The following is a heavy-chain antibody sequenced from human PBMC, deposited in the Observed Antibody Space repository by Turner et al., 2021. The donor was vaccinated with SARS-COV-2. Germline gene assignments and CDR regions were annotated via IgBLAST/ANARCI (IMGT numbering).Heavy chain of an antibody. CDR1: GGSISSSSYY. CDR3: ASPGGNSGWFFAYDI. J-gene: IGHJ3*02. CDR2: IYYNGST. Sequence: QLQLQESGPGLVKPSETLSLTCTVSGGSISSSSYYWGWIRQPPGKGLEWIGSIYYNGSTYYNPSLKSRVTISVDTSKNQFSLKLNSVTAADTAVYYCASPGGNSGWFFAYDIWGQGTIVTVSS. V-gene: IGHV4-39*01. D-gene: IGHD6-19*01.